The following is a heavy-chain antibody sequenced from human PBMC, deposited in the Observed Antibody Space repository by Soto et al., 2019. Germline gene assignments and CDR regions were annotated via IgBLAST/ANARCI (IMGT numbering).Heavy chain of an antibody. D-gene: IGHD2-2*01. Sequence: GESRRISCKGSGYSFTSYWIGWVRQMPGKGLEWMGIIYPGDSDTRYSTSFQGQVTISADKSISTAYLQWSSLKASDTAMYYCARGYCSSTSCLDAFDIWGQGTMVTVSS. CDR2: IYPGDSDT. CDR3: ARGYCSSTSCLDAFDI. V-gene: IGHV5-51*01. J-gene: IGHJ3*02. CDR1: GYSFTSYW.